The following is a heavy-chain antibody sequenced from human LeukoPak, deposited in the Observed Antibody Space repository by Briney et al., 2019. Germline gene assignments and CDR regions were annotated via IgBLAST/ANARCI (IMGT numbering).Heavy chain of an antibody. V-gene: IGHV3-9*01. D-gene: IGHD2-2*01. J-gene: IGHJ6*02. CDR3: AKVGRVNCSSTSCNYYYYGMDV. CDR2: ISWNSGSI. Sequence: GRSLRLSCAASGFTFDDYAMHWVRQAPGKGLEWVSGISWNSGSIGYADSVKGRFTISRDNAKNSLYLQMNGLRAEDTALYYCAKVGRVNCSSTSCNYYYYGMDVWGQGTTVTVS. CDR1: GFTFDDYA.